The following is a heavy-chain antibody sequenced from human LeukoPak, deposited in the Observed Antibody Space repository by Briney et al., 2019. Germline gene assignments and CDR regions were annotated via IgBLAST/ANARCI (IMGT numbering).Heavy chain of an antibody. CDR2: INPNSGGT. D-gene: IGHD6-19*01. CDR1: GYTFTGYY. CDR3: ARVPSSGIGWGFYYYMDV. Sequence: RRASVKVSCKASGYTFTGYYIHWVRQAPGQGLEWMGWINPNSGGTNYAQKFQGRVTMTRDTSISTAYMELSRLTSDDTAVYHCARVPSSGIGWGFYYYMDVWGKGTTVTVSS. J-gene: IGHJ6*03. V-gene: IGHV1-2*02.